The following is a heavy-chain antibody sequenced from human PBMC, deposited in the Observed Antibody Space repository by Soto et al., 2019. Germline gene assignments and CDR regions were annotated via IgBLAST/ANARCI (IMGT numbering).Heavy chain of an antibody. CDR2: IIPIFGTA. D-gene: IGHD3-22*01. V-gene: IGHV1-69*13. Sequence: SVKVSCKASGGTFSSYAISWVRQAPGQGLEWMGGIIPIFGTANYAQKFQGRVTITADESTSTAYMELSSLRSEDTAVYYCARKAPYYYDSSGYFFDYWGQGTLVTVSS. CDR3: ARKAPYYYDSSGYFFDY. CDR1: GGTFSSYA. J-gene: IGHJ4*02.